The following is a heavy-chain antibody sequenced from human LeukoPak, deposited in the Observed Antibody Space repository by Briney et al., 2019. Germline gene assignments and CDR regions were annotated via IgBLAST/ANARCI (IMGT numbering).Heavy chain of an antibody. CDR3: ARAPTVLVGYCSSSSCQADY. V-gene: IGHV3-21*01. J-gene: IGHJ4*02. D-gene: IGHD2-2*01. CDR1: GFNFSDYG. Sequence: PGGSLRLSCAASGFNFSDYGMNWVRQTPGSGLEWVSSIGASGNNIFYADSVKGRFTISRDNAENSLYLQMNSLRVEDTAVYYCARAPTVLVGYCSSSSCQADYWGQGTLVTVSS. CDR2: IGASGNNI.